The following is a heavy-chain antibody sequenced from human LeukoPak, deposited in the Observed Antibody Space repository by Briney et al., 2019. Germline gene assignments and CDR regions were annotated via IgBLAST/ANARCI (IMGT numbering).Heavy chain of an antibody. CDR2: VSGSGGST. V-gene: IGHV3-23*01. J-gene: IGHJ4*02. CDR3: AKVLSGYHFDY. CDR1: GFTFSSYA. Sequence: PGGSLRLSCAASGFTFSSYAMSWVRQAPGKGLEWVSGVSGSGGSTYYADSVKGRFTISRDNSKNTLLLQMNSLRAEDTAVYYCAKVLSGYHFDYWGQGTLVTVSS. D-gene: IGHD3-10*01.